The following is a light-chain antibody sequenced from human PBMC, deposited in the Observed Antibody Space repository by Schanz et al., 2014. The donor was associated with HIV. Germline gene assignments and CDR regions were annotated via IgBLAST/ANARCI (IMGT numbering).Light chain of an antibody. CDR3: AAWDDSLSGRV. CDR1: SSNIGSNT. J-gene: IGLJ2*01. CDR2: TNN. Sequence: QSVLTQPPSASGTPGQRVTISCSGSSSNIGSNTVSWYQHLPRTAPKVLIYTNNQRPSGVPDRFSGSKYGTSASLAISGLQSGDEAAYYCAAWDDSLSGRVFGGGTKLTVL. V-gene: IGLV1-44*01.